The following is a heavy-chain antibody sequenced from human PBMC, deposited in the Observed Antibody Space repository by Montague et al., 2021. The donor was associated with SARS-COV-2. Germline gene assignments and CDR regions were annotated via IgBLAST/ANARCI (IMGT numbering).Heavy chain of an antibody. Sequence: SLSLSLSASGFTFSSYAMSWVRQAPGKGLEWVSAISGSGGSTYYADSVKGRFTISRDNSKNTLYLQMNSLRAEDTAVYYCATSRDVLLWFGELLDAFDIWSQGTMVTVSS. J-gene: IGHJ3*02. CDR1: GFTFSSYA. CDR3: ATSRDVLLWFGELLDAFDI. D-gene: IGHD3-10*01. V-gene: IGHV3-23*01. CDR2: ISGSGGST.